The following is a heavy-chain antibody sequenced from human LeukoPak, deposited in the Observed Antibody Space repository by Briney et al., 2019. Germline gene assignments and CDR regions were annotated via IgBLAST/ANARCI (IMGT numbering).Heavy chain of an antibody. CDR3: ARHGPYYYSMDV. CDR2: IYYSGST. CDR1: GYSISSGYY. J-gene: IGHJ6*03. Sequence: SETLSLTCTVSGYSISSGYYWGWIRQPPGKGLEWIGSIYYSGSTYNNPSLKSRVTISVDTSKNQFSLKLRSVTAADTAVYHCARHGPYYYSMDVWGKGTTVTISS. D-gene: IGHD2-8*01. V-gene: IGHV4-38-2*02.